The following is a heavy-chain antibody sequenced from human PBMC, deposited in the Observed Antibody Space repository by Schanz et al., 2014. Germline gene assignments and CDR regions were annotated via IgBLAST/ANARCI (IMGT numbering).Heavy chain of an antibody. V-gene: IGHV1-18*01. CDR3: ARSAGRDFWSGYYTRCDY. D-gene: IGHD3-3*01. CDR2: ISVYTGNT. CDR1: GYTFTTYA. J-gene: IGHJ4*02. Sequence: QVQLVQSGAEVKKPGASVRVSCKASGYTFTTYAMSWVRQAPGQGLEWVGWISVYTGNTKYGQKVQGRVTMTADTSTNTAYMELRSLRSDDTAVYYCARSAGRDFWSGYYTRCDYWGQGTLVNVSS.